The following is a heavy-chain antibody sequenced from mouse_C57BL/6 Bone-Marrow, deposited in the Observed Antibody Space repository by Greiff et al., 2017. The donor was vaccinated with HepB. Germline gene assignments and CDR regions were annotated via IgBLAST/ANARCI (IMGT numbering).Heavy chain of an antibody. J-gene: IGHJ4*01. D-gene: IGHD2-5*01. CDR1: GFTFSDYG. V-gene: IGHV5-17*01. CDR2: ISSGSSTI. CDR3: AKTYYSNPYYAMDY. Sequence: DVQLVESGGGLVKPGGSLKLSCAASGFTFSDYGMHWVRQAPEKGLEWVAYISSGSSTIYYADTVKGRFTISRDNAKNTLFLQMTSLRSEDTAMYYCAKTYYSNPYYAMDYWGQGTSVTVSS.